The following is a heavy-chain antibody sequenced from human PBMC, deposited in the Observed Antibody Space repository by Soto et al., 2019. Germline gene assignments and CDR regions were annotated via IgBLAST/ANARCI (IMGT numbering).Heavy chain of an antibody. CDR3: ARDPVDLFGYMDV. D-gene: IGHD6-25*01. Sequence: VQSGAAVKKPGSSVNVSCKASGGTFASYSITWVRQAPGQRLEWMGEIIPLLKTVNYAQKVQGRVTITRDRSTSTVYMALSRLRSDDTAVYYCARDPVDLFGYMDVWGHVTTVTFS. V-gene: IGHV1-69*16. J-gene: IGHJ6*02. CDR1: GGTFASYS. CDR2: IIPLLKTV.